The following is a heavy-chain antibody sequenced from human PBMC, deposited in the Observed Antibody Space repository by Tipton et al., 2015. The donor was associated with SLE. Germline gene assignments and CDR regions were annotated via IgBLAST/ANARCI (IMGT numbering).Heavy chain of an antibody. J-gene: IGHJ5*02. CDR1: GVSISHYY. Sequence: TLSLTCTVSGVSISHYYWSWIRQPPGKGLEWIGYISHSGSTNYNPSLKSRVTISVDTSKNQFSLKLNSVTAAGTAVYYCARGVGYEDLWGQGTLVTVSA. CDR3: ARGVGYEDL. V-gene: IGHV4-59*01. CDR2: ISHSGST. D-gene: IGHD5-12*01.